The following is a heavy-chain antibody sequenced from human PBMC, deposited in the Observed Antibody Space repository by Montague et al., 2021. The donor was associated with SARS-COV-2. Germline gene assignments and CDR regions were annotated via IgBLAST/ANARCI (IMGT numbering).Heavy chain of an antibody. Sequence: SLRLSCAASGFTFSRYSMNWVRQAPGKGLEWVSSISSSSSYIYYADLAKGRFTISRDNAKNSLYLQMNSLRAEDTAVYYCARWGYYDILTGYFEDFYGMDVWGQGTTVTVSS. CDR3: ARWGYYDILTGYFEDFYGMDV. D-gene: IGHD3-9*01. CDR2: ISSSSSYI. V-gene: IGHV3-21*01. J-gene: IGHJ6*02. CDR1: GFTFSRYS.